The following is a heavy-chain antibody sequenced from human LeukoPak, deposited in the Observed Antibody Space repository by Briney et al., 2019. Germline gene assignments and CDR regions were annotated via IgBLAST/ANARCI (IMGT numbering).Heavy chain of an antibody. D-gene: IGHD6-19*01. CDR3: AKDQIGWAPGYVSGPLDQ. CDR1: GFSFTMYG. J-gene: IGHJ4*02. V-gene: IGHV3-30*18. CDR2: ISTDGNNE. Sequence: GWPLRLSCAASGFSFTMYGIHWVRQAPGEGLEWVAVISTDGNNEYYANSVKGRFTISRDNSKNTVYLQMTSLRTEDTAVYYCAKDQIGWAPGYVSGPLDQWGQGTLVTASS.